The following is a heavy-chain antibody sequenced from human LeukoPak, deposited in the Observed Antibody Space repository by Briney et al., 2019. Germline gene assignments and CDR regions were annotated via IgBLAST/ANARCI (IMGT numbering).Heavy chain of an antibody. D-gene: IGHD4-17*01. V-gene: IGHV1-18*01. CDR1: GYSFVLYG. Sequence: GASVTVSCKSSGYSFVLYGISWVRQAPGQGPEWMGWISNYNGNTKSAQKFQGRVTMTTDTSTSTAYMELRSLRSDDTAVYYCARDEDYGIFVNIDYWGQGTLVTVSS. J-gene: IGHJ4*02. CDR2: ISNYNGNT. CDR3: ARDEDYGIFVNIDY.